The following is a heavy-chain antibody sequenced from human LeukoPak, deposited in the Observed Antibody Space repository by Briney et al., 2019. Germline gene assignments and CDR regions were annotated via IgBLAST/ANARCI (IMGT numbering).Heavy chain of an antibody. J-gene: IGHJ4*02. CDR3: AKGGYSSSWYYFDY. Sequence: GGSLRLSCAASGFTFSSYAMHWVRQAPGKGLEWVAVISYDGSNEYYADSVKGRFTISRDNSKNTLYLQMNSLRAEDTAVYYCAKGGYSSSWYYFDYWGQGTLVTVSS. D-gene: IGHD6-13*01. CDR1: GFTFSSYA. V-gene: IGHV3-30*04. CDR2: ISYDGSNE.